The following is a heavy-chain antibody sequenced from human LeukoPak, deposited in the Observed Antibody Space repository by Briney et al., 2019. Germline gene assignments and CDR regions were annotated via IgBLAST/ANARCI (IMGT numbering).Heavy chain of an antibody. J-gene: IGHJ6*03. CDR1: GFTFSRYG. CDR3: AKEYCSGGSYSHLYYYYYYMDV. D-gene: IGHD2-15*01. V-gene: IGHV3-33*06. CDR2: IWYDGSNK. Sequence: GGSLRLSCAASGFTFSRYGMHWVRQAPGKGLEWVAVIWYDGSNKYYADSVKGRFTISRDNSKNTLYLQMNSLSAEDTAVYYCAKEYCSGGSYSHLYYYYYYMDVWGKGTTVTVSS.